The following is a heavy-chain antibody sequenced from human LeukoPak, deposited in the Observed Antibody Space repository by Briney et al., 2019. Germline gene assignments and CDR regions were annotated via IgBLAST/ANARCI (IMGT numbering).Heavy chain of an antibody. D-gene: IGHD3-10*01. CDR1: GYTFAAHH. CDR2: ILPDGRDT. V-gene: IGHV1-2*02. J-gene: IGHJ4*02. CDR3: SGRYGPGPV. Sequence: PRASVKVSCKASGYTFAAHHIHWVRQAPGQGLEWMGWILPDGRDTKHSQKFQDRMTLTTDTSTNTAYMELNRLIPDDTAVYYCSGRYGPGPVWGQGTLISASP.